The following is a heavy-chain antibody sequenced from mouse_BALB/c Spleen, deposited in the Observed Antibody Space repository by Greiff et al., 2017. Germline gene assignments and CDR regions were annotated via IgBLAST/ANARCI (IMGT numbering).Heavy chain of an antibody. V-gene: IGHV1-14*01. CDR3: ARGDTALYFDY. CDR1: GYTFTSYV. J-gene: IGHJ2*01. D-gene: IGHD1-2*01. Sequence: EVQLQESGPELVKPGASVKMSCKASGYTFTSYVMHWVKQKPGQGLEWIGYINPYNDGTKYNEKFKGKATLTSDKSSSTAYMELSSLTSEDSAVYYCARGDTALYFDYWGQGTTLTVSS. CDR2: INPYNDGT.